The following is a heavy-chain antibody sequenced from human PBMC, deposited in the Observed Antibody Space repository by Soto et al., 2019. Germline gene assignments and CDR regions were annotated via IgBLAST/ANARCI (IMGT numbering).Heavy chain of an antibody. D-gene: IGHD6-13*01. J-gene: IGHJ4*02. V-gene: IGHV3-23*01. CDR3: ARGFSAGKGSPPDF. Sequence: LRLSCAASGFTFSSFAMSWVRQAPGKGLDWVSAISGSGGSTYSADSVKGRFTISRDNSKNTLYLQMSSLRAEDTAVYYCARGFSAGKGSPPDFRGQGSLVTVSS. CDR2: ISGSGGST. CDR1: GFTFSSFA.